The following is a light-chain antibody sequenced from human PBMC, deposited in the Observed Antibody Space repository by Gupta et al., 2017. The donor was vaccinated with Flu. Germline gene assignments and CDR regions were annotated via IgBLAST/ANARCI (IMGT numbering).Light chain of an antibody. CDR3: YSTDSSDNHGV. J-gene: IGLJ3*02. CDR2: EDT. CDR1: ALAKKY. Sequence: SYELPHPPSVSFSPGKTARITCTGSALAKKYAYWYQQKSGQAPVLVMDEDTKRPPGIPERFSGSSSGTMATLTITRAQVEDEADYYCYSTDSSDNHGVFGGGTKLTVL. V-gene: IGLV3-10*01.